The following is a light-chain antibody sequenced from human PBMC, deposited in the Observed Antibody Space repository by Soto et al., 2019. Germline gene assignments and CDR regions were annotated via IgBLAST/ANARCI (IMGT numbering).Light chain of an antibody. V-gene: IGKV3D-15*01. CDR1: QSVSSN. CDR2: DVS. CDR3: QQYHDWPLT. J-gene: IGKJ4*01. Sequence: EIVMTQSPATLSVSPGERATLSCRASQSVSSNFAWYQQRPAQAPRLLIYDVSTRATGVPTRFSGSGSGTEFTLTIRSLQSEDFAVYYCQQYHDWPLTFGGGTRVEIK.